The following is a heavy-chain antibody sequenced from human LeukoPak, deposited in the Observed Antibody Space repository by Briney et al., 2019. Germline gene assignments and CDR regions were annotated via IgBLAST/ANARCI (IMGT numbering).Heavy chain of an antibody. J-gene: IGHJ6*02. CDR1: GGTFSSYA. Sequence: SVKVSCKASGGTFSSYAISWARQAPGQGLEWMGGIIPIFGTANYAQKFQGRVTITADESTSTAYMELSSLRSEDTAVYYCARDCNDPRCSGYHPYGMDVWGQGTTVTVSS. D-gene: IGHD3-22*01. CDR3: ARDCNDPRCSGYHPYGMDV. CDR2: IIPIFGTA. V-gene: IGHV1-69*13.